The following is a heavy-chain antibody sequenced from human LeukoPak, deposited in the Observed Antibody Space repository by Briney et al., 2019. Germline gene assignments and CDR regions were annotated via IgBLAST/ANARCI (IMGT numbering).Heavy chain of an antibody. CDR2: IYYTGST. D-gene: IGHD3-22*01. Sequence: SETLCLTRSVSGDSISSGGFYWNCIRQHPGKGLEWIGYIYYTGSTYYNPSLKSRVTITVDTSKNQFSLKLTSVTAADTAVYYCARTPYYYDSSGYYCDSWGQGTVVTVSS. V-gene: IGHV4-31*03. J-gene: IGHJ5*01. CDR1: GDSISSGGFY. CDR3: ARTPYYYDSSGYYCDS.